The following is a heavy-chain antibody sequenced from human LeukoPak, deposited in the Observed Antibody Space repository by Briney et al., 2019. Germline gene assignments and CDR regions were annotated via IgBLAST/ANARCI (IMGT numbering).Heavy chain of an antibody. CDR1: GGSISSYY. J-gene: IGHJ5*02. Sequence: PSETLSLTCTVSGGSISSYYWSWIRQPPGKGLEWIGEINHSGSTNYNPSLKSRVTISVDTSKNQFSLKLSSVTAADTAVHYCATYYDFPNWFDPWGQGTLVTVSS. V-gene: IGHV4-34*01. CDR3: ATYYDFPNWFDP. D-gene: IGHD3-3*01. CDR2: INHSGST.